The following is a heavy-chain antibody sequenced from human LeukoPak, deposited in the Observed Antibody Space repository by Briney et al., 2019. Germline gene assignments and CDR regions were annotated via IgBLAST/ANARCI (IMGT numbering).Heavy chain of an antibody. CDR2: INHSGST. D-gene: IGHD3-22*01. V-gene: IGHV4-34*01. CDR1: GGSFSGYY. Sequence: SETLSLTCAVYGGSFSGYYWSWIRQPLGKGLEWIGEINHSGSTNYNPSLKSRVTISVDTPKNQFSLNLSSVTAADTAVYYRARHSFYYYDSSSSWWFDLWGRGTLVTVSS. CDR3: ARHSFYYYDSSSSWWFDL. J-gene: IGHJ2*01.